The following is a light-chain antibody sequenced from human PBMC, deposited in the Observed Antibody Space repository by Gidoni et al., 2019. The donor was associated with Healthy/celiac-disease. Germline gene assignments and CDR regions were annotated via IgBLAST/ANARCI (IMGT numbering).Light chain of an antibody. CDR3: QQYGSSPPEA. CDR1: QSVSSSY. J-gene: IGKJ3*01. V-gene: IGKV3-20*01. CDR2: GAS. Sequence: EIVLTQSPGTLSLSPGERATLSCRASQSVSSSYLAWYQQNPGQAPRLLIYGASSRATGIPDRFSGSGSGTDFTLTISRLEPEDFAVYYCQQYGSSPPEAFGPGTKVDIK.